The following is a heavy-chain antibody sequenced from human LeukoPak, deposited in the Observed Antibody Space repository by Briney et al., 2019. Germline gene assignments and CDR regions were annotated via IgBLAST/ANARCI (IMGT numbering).Heavy chain of an antibody. J-gene: IGHJ3*02. CDR3: AREAAPVLAAQPDAFDI. Sequence: GGALSLPCAASGVTFSRYEMSWVRQAPRKRLEWVSYISNSGNAKYYAGSVKGRFTISRDSAKNSLYLQMSSLRAEDTAVYYCAREAAPVLAAQPDAFDIWGQGTMVTVSS. V-gene: IGHV3-48*03. D-gene: IGHD2-15*01. CDR1: GVTFSRYE. CDR2: ISNSGNAK.